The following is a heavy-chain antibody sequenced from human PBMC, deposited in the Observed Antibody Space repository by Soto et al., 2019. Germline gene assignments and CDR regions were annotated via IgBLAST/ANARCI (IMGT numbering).Heavy chain of an antibody. CDR3: TLDIVACGN. V-gene: IGHV3-15*01. CDR1: GFTFSNAW. CDR2: IKSKTDGGTT. D-gene: IGHD6-13*01. Sequence: EVQLVESGGGLVKPGGSLILSCAASGFTFSNAWMSWFRQAPGKGLEWVGRIKSKTDGGTTDYAAPVKGRFNILRDDSKNTLYLQMNSLKIEDTGVYYGTLDIVACGNWGQGTLVTVSS. J-gene: IGHJ4*02.